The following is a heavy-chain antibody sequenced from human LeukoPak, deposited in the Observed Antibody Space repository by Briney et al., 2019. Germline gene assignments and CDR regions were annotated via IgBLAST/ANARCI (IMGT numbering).Heavy chain of an antibody. CDR2: IYHSGST. Sequence: SETLSLTCTVSGGSFSGWYWTWIRLPPGKGLEWIGYIYHSGSTYYNPSLKSRVTISVDRSKNQFSLKLSSVTAADTAVYYCARGGAAVYYFDYWGQGTLVTVSS. V-gene: IGHV4-59*12. CDR3: ARGGAAVYYFDY. CDR1: GGSFSGWY. J-gene: IGHJ4*02. D-gene: IGHD6-13*01.